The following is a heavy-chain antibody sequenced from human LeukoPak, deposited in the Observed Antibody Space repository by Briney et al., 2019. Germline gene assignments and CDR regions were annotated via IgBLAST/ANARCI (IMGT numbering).Heavy chain of an antibody. CDR1: GFTFSSYE. D-gene: IGHD3-10*01. J-gene: IGHJ4*02. V-gene: IGHV3-48*03. CDR3: ARDERITMVRGVIAFDY. CDR2: ISSSDSTI. Sequence: PGGSLRLSCAASGFTFSSYEMNWVRQAPGKGLEWVSYISSSDSTIYYADSVKGRFTISRDNAKNSLYLQMNSLRAEDTAVYYCARDERITMVRGVIAFDYWGQGTLVTVSS.